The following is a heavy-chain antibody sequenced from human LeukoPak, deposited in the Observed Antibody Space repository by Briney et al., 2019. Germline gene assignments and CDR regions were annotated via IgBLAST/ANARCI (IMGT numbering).Heavy chain of an antibody. CDR2: MNPSSVTT. CDR3: ARVAVAGTGDWFDP. J-gene: IGHJ5*02. D-gene: IGHD6-19*01. V-gene: IGHV1-8*01. CDR1: GYTFTSHD. Sequence: VASVKVSCKASGYTFTSHDINWVRQATGQGLEWMGWMNPSSVTTGSAQKFQGRVTMTWNTSISTAYMELSGLRSEDTAVYYCARVAVAGTGDWFDPWGQGTLVTASS.